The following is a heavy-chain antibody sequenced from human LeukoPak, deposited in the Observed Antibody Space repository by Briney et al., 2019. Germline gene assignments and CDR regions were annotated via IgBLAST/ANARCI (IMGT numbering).Heavy chain of an antibody. CDR1: GGSRIIKK. J-gene: IGHJ6*03. CDR2: INQDGSEK. CDR3: ARDHAFSYYYYYMDV. D-gene: IGHD3-3*01. Sequence: GGSLRLSCVDLGGSRIIKKKSWVRQAPGKGLEWVANINQDGSEKYYVDSVKGRFTISRDNAKNSLYLQMNSLRAEDTAVYYCARDHAFSYYYYYMDVWGKGTTVTVSS. V-gene: IGHV3-7*01.